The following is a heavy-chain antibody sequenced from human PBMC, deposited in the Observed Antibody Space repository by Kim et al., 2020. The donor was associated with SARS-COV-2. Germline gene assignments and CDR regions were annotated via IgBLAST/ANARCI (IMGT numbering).Heavy chain of an antibody. V-gene: IGHV4-34*01. Sequence: SETLSLTCAVYGGSFSGYYWSWIRQPPGKGLEWIGEINHSGSTNYNPSLKSRVTISVDTSKNQFSLKLSSVTAADTAVYYCARGKTWFGVVYYYYMDVWGKGTTVTVSS. CDR3: ARGKTWFGVVYYYYMDV. J-gene: IGHJ6*03. D-gene: IGHD3-10*01. CDR1: GGSFSGYY. CDR2: INHSGST.